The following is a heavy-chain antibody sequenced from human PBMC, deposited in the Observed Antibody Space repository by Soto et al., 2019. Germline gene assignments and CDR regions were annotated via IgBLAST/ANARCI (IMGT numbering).Heavy chain of an antibody. CDR3: AKDNGYSHTRGTDV. V-gene: IGHV3-30*18. Sequence: QVQLVESGGGVVQPGRSLRLSCAASGFTFSSYGMYWVRQAPGKGLEWVAVISYDGSNKYYADSVKGRFTISRDNSKNTLYLQMNSLRAEDTAVYYCAKDNGYSHTRGTDVWGQGTTVTVSS. CDR2: ISYDGSNK. CDR1: GFTFSSYG. D-gene: IGHD5-18*01. J-gene: IGHJ6*02.